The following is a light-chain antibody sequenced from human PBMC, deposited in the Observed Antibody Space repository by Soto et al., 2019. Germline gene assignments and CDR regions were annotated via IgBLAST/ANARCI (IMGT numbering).Light chain of an antibody. V-gene: IGKV3-15*01. CDR1: ESVSSN. Sequence: EIIMTQSPGALSVSPGERATLSCRASESVSSNLAWYQQKPRQAPRLLIYGASTRATDIPPRLSGSGSGTEFSLRISSLQSTDFAVCYCQQYYDWPSLTFGGGTKVDIK. CDR3: QQYYDWPSLT. CDR2: GAS. J-gene: IGKJ4*01.